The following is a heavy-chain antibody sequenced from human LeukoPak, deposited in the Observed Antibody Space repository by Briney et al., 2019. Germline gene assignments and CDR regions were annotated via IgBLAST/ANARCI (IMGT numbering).Heavy chain of an antibody. J-gene: IGHJ4*02. CDR1: GFTFSNAW. CDR3: TTEKPSERLRLAYCGGDCYSGIGY. CDR2: IKSKTDGGTT. Sequence: PGGSLRLSCAASGFTFSNAWMSWVRQAPGKGLEWVGRIKSKTDGGTTDYAAPVKGRFTISRDDSKNTLYLQMNSLKTEDTAVYYCTTEKPSERLRLAYCGGDCYSGIGYWGQGTLVTVSS. D-gene: IGHD2-21*02. V-gene: IGHV3-15*01.